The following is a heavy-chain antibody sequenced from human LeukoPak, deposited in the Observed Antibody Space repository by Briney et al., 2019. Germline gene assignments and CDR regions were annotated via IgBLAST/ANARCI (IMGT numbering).Heavy chain of an antibody. J-gene: IGHJ4*02. CDR1: DGSITSYH. CDR3: ARTGGYNYPFDY. Sequence: SETLSLTCSVSDGSITSYHWSWIRQPPGKGLEWMGYIFYTGRTNYNPSLKSRVTISVDTSRNQFSLKLSSVTAADTAVYYCARTGGYNYPFDYWGQGTLVTVSS. V-gene: IGHV4-59*01. CDR2: IFYTGRT. D-gene: IGHD5-24*01.